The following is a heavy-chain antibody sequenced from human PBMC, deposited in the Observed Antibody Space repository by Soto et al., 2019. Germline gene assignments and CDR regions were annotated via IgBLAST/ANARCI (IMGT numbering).Heavy chain of an antibody. CDR1: GGTLNNYA. J-gene: IGHJ4*02. V-gene: IGHV1-69*13. CDR2: ILPVSAPP. D-gene: IGHD3-3*01. Sequence: ASVKVSCKASGGTLNNYATNWVRQAPGQGLEWMGGILPVSAPPDYAQKFQGRVSITADHSTSTVYMELSRLKSDDTAVYFCATDSNYDVSNSFWGQGTLVTVS. CDR3: ATDSNYDVSNSF.